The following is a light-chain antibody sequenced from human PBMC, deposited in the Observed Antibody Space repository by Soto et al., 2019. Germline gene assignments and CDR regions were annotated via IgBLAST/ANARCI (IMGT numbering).Light chain of an antibody. Sequence: QPVLTQPASVSGSPGQSITFSCTGTSSDVGGYNYVSWYQQHPGKVPKLMIYDVSFRPSGISTRFSGSKSGDTASLTISGLQAEDEADYYCSSYTSSGALVFGTGTKLTVL. CDR2: DVS. CDR3: SSYTSSGALV. CDR1: SSDVGGYNY. J-gene: IGLJ1*01. V-gene: IGLV2-14*01.